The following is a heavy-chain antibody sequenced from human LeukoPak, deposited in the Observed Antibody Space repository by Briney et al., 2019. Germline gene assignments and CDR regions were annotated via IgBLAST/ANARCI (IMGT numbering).Heavy chain of an antibody. Sequence: ASVKVSCRVSGYTLTELSMHWVRQAPGKGLEWMGGFEPEDGETIYAQKFQGRVTMTEDTSTDTAYMELSSLRSEDTAVYYCASLTSYYYDSSRGVNAFDIWGQGTMVTVSS. CDR1: GYTLTELS. D-gene: IGHD3-22*01. CDR2: FEPEDGET. V-gene: IGHV1-24*01. J-gene: IGHJ3*02. CDR3: ASLTSYYYDSSRGVNAFDI.